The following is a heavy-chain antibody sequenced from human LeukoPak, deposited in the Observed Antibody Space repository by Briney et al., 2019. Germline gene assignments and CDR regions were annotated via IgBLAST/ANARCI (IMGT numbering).Heavy chain of an antibody. CDR2: IYGGGST. CDR1: GFTVSSNY. D-gene: IGHD5-18*01. Sequence: GGSLRLSCAASGFTVSSNYMSWVRQAPGKGLEWVSVIYGGGSTYYADSVKGRFTISRDNSKNTLYLQMNSLRAGDTAVYYCAREPVDTAMGFDYWGQGTLVTVSS. J-gene: IGHJ4*02. CDR3: AREPVDTAMGFDY. V-gene: IGHV3-66*01.